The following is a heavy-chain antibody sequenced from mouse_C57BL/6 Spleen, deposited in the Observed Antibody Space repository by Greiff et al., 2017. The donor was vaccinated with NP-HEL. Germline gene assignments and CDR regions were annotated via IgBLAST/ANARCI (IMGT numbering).Heavy chain of an antibody. D-gene: IGHD4-1*01. V-gene: IGHV1-50*01. CDR2: IDPSDSYT. CDR3: ARANWDGD. CDR1: GYTFTSYW. J-gene: IGHJ2*01. Sequence: QVQLQQSGAELVKPGASVKLSCKASGYTFTSYWMQWVKQRPGQGLEWIGEIDPSDSYTNYNQKFKGKATLTVDTSSSTAYMQLSSLTSEDSAVYYCARANWDGDWGQGTTLTVSS.